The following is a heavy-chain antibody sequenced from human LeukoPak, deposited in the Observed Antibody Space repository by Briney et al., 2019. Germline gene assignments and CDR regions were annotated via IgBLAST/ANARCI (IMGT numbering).Heavy chain of an antibody. Sequence: PGGSLRLSCAASGFTVSSNYMSWVRQAPGKGLEWVSVIYSGGSTYYADSVKGRFTISRDNSKNTLYLQMNSLRAEDTAVYYCAKDRGRITMVRGVIMEYYFDYWGQGTLVTVSS. D-gene: IGHD3-10*01. CDR1: GFTVSSNY. V-gene: IGHV3-53*05. CDR2: IYSGGST. J-gene: IGHJ4*02. CDR3: AKDRGRITMVRGVIMEYYFDY.